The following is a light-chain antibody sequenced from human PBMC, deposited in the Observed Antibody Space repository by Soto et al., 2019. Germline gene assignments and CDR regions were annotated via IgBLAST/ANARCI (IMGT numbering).Light chain of an antibody. V-gene: IGLV2-11*01. CDR1: SSDVGGYNY. Sequence: QSALTQPRSVSGSPGQSVTISCTGTSSDVGGYNYVSWYQQHPGKAPKLMIYDVSKRPSGVPDRFSGSKSGNTASLTISRLQAEEEADYYCCSYAGSYTSNVVFGGGTKLTVL. CDR2: DVS. CDR3: CSYAGSYTSNVV. J-gene: IGLJ2*01.